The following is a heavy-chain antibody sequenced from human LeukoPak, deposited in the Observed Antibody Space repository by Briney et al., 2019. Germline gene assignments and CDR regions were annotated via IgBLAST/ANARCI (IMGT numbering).Heavy chain of an antibody. CDR1: GFTFSSHG. Sequence: GGSLRLSCEASGFTFSSHGMHWDRQPPGKGLEWVAVIWNDGSDKYYGDSVKGRFTVSRDNSKNTLYLQMDSLRVEDTAVYYCARGCGGTPGCYIIDNWGQGTLVTVSS. J-gene: IGHJ4*02. CDR3: ARGCGGTPGCYIIDN. V-gene: IGHV3-33*01. D-gene: IGHD2-21*01. CDR2: IWNDGSDK.